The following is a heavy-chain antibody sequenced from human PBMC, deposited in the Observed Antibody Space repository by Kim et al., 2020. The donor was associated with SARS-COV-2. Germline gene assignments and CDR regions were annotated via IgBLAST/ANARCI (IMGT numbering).Heavy chain of an antibody. D-gene: IGHD2-21*01. J-gene: IGHJ4*02. Sequence: ADSVKGRFTISRDNSKNTLYLQMNSLRAEDTAVYYCARETNSIHHSNFDYWGQGTLVTVSS. V-gene: IGHV3-30*07. CDR3: ARETNSIHHSNFDY.